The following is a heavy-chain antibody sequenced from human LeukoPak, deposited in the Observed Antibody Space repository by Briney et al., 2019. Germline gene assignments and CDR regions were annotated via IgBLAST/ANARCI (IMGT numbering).Heavy chain of an antibody. Sequence: GASVKVSCKASGYTFTGYYIHWVRQAPGQGLEWMGWINPNTGGTKYAQKFQGRVTMTGDTSINTAYMGLTRLTSADTAVYYCAKGRVLASSKSLTYHWFDPWGHGTLVTVSS. J-gene: IGHJ5*02. D-gene: IGHD2-8*02. CDR1: GYTFTGYY. CDR3: AKGRVLASSKSLTYHWFDP. CDR2: INPNTGGT. V-gene: IGHV1-2*02.